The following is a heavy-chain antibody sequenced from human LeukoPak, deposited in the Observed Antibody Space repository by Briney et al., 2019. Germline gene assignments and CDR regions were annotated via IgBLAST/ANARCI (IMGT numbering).Heavy chain of an antibody. Sequence: PGGSLRLSCAASGFTFSSYAMHWVRQAPGKGLEWVAFIRYDGSNEYYADSVKGRFTISRDNSKNTLNLQMNSLRAEDTAVYYCAKEKESSGEDYYYYYYMDVWGKGTTVTVSS. V-gene: IGHV3-30*02. D-gene: IGHD2-15*01. J-gene: IGHJ6*03. CDR1: GFTFSSYA. CDR2: IRYDGSNE. CDR3: AKEKESSGEDYYYYYYMDV.